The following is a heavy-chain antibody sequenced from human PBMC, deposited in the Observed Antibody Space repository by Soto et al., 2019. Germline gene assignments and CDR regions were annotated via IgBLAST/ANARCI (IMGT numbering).Heavy chain of an antibody. D-gene: IGHD6-19*01. V-gene: IGHV4-34*01. CDR1: CGSVSGYH. CDR2: INQSGGT. J-gene: IGHJ6*02. CDR3: ARVRVKYSSTSGGGVYQFSYGMDV. Sequence: PSETLSLTYSVHCGSVSGYHWRFIRHPPGNGLYFISEINQSGGTDYNTSLKRRVTISVDTSKNHFSLNLSSVTAADTALYFCARVRVKYSSTSGGGVYQFSYGMDVWGQGTTVTVSS.